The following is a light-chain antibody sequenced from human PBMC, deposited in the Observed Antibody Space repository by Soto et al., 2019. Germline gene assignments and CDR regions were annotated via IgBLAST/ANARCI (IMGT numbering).Light chain of an antibody. CDR1: SSNIGSKT. Sequence: QPVLTQAPSASGTPGQRVTISCSGSSSNIGSKTVNWYQQLPEMAPKLLIFNNHQRPSGVPDRFSGSKSGTSASLAISGLQSEDEADCYCAAWDDSLNACVFGTGTKVTVL. J-gene: IGLJ1*01. CDR3: AAWDDSLNACV. CDR2: NNH. V-gene: IGLV1-44*01.